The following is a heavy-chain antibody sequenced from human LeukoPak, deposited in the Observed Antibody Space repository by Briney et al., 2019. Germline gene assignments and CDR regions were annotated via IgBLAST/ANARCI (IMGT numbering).Heavy chain of an antibody. CDR3: AKFFGGYSYGSLDY. D-gene: IGHD5-18*01. CDR2: ISYDGSNK. Sequence: PGGSLRLSCAASGFTFSSYGMHWVRQAPGKGLEWVAVISYDGSNKYYADSVKGRFTISRDNSKNTLYLQMNSLRAEDTAVYYCAKFFGGYSYGSLDYWGQGTLVTVSS. CDR1: GFTFSSYG. V-gene: IGHV3-30*18. J-gene: IGHJ4*02.